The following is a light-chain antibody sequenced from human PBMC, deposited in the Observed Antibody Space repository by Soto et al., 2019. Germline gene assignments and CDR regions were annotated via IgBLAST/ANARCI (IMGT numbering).Light chain of an antibody. Sequence: QSVLTQPPSVSGAPGQRVTISCTGSSSNIGAGYDVHWYQQLPGTAPKLLIYGDSNRPSGVPDRFSGSKSGTSASLAITGLQAEDEADYYCQSYDSSLSAAVFGSGTTLTVL. V-gene: IGLV1-40*01. CDR3: QSYDSSLSAAV. CDR1: SSNIGAGYD. CDR2: GDS. J-gene: IGLJ1*01.